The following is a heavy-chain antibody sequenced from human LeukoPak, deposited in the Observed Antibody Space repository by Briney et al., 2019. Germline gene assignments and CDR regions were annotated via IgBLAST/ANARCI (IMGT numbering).Heavy chain of an antibody. J-gene: IGHJ4*02. V-gene: IGHV3-23*01. Sequence: GGSLRLSCAASGVPFSSYAMSWVRQAPGKGLEWVSSISGNGGSTYSSDSVKGRSTISRDNSKNTLHVQMNSLRAEDTAVYYCAILRGSFVGYWGQGTLVTVSS. D-gene: IGHD1-26*01. CDR3: AILRGSFVGY. CDR1: GVPFSSYA. CDR2: ISGNGGST.